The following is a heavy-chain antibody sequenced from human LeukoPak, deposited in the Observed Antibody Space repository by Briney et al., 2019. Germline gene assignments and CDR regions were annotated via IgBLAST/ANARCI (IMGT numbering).Heavy chain of an antibody. V-gene: IGHV3-74*01. D-gene: IGHD2-15*01. Sequence: GGSLRLSCAASGFTFSRYWMHWVRQAPGKGLVWVSRINSDGSTTNYADSVKGRFTISRDNAENTLYLQMNSLRVEDTAVYYCARRVSATRWFDPWAQGTLVTVSS. CDR1: GFTFSRYW. CDR3: ARRVSATRWFDP. CDR2: INSDGSTT. J-gene: IGHJ5*02.